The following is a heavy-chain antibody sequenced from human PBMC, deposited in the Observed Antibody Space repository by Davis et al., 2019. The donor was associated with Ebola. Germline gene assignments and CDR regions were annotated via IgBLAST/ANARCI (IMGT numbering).Heavy chain of an antibody. Sequence: GSLRLSRTVSGGSISSSSYYWGWIRQPPGKGLEWIGSIYYSGSTYYNPSLKSRVTISVDTSKNQFSLKLSSVTAADTAVYYCARDSSGWYYFDYWGQGTLVTVSS. CDR1: GGSISSSSYY. CDR3: ARDSSGWYYFDY. V-gene: IGHV4-39*02. CDR2: IYYSGST. J-gene: IGHJ4*02. D-gene: IGHD6-19*01.